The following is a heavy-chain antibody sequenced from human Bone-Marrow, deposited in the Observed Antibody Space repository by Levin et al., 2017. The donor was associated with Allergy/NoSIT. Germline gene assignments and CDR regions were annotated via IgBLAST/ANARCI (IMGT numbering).Heavy chain of an antibody. CDR2: INPSGGST. J-gene: IGHJ5*02. D-gene: IGHD1-14*01. CDR3: ARGGRTGWFDP. Sequence: GESLKISCKASGYTFTSYYMHWVRQAPGQGLEWMGIINPSGGSTSYAQKFQGRVTMTRDTSTSTVYMELSSLRSEDTAVYYCARGGRTGWFDPWGQGTLVTVSS. V-gene: IGHV1-46*03. CDR1: GYTFTSYY.